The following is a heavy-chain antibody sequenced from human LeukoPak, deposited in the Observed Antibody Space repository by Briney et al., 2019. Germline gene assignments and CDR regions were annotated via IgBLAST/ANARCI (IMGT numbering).Heavy chain of an antibody. D-gene: IGHD2-2*01. J-gene: IGHJ4*02. CDR3: VRHGDTDSCLAN. CDR2: VRASGVGT. Sequence: PGGSLRLSCAASGFTFSDHVMSWVRQAPGKGLEWVSSVRASGVGTHYADSVKGRFTISRDNSKNTLYLQMNDLRAEDTAVYYCVRHGDTDSCLANWGQGTLVTVSS. V-gene: IGHV3-23*01. CDR1: GFTFSDHV.